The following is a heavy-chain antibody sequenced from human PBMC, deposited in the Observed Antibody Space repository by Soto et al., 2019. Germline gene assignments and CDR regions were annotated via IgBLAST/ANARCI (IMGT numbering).Heavy chain of an antibody. CDR1: GGSGSSGSSY. CDR2: IYYSGST. CDR3: PNGDSSGYYCIDY. J-gene: IGHJ4*02. Sequence: PSGTLSLTCTVSGGSGSSGSSYWSWIRQPPGKGLEWIGYIYYSGSTNYNPSLRSRVTISVDTAKNHFSLKLTSVTTADTAVYYCPNGDSSGYYCIDYWGPVTLVTVSS. D-gene: IGHD3-22*01. V-gene: IGHV4-61*01.